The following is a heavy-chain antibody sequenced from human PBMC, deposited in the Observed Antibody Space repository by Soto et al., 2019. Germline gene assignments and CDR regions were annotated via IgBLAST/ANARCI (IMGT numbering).Heavy chain of an antibody. Sequence: GGSLRLSCAASGFTFSSYAMNWVRQAPGKGLEWVSAISGSGGSTYYADSVKGRFTISRDNSKNTLYLQMNSLRAEDTAVYYCAKDLDLGGYSYGYYYYGMDVWGQGTTVTVSS. CDR1: GFTFSSYA. CDR2: ISGSGGST. J-gene: IGHJ6*02. CDR3: AKDLDLGGYSYGYYYYGMDV. D-gene: IGHD5-18*01. V-gene: IGHV3-23*01.